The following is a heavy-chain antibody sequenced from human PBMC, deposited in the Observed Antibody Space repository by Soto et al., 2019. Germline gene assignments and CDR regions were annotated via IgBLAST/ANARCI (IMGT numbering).Heavy chain of an antibody. Sequence: PSETLSLTCTVSGGSISSGDYYWSWIRQPPGKGLEWIGYIYYSGSTYYNPSLKSRVTISVDTSKNQFSLKLSSVTAADTAVYYCSRVLPLLAARPCAFDIWGQGTMVTVSS. J-gene: IGHJ3*02. CDR1: GGSISSGDYY. CDR2: IYYSGST. D-gene: IGHD6-6*01. CDR3: SRVLPLLAARPCAFDI. V-gene: IGHV4-30-4*01.